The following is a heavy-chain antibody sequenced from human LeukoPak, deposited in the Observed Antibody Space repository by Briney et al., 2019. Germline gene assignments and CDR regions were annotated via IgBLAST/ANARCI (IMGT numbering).Heavy chain of an antibody. V-gene: IGHV3-74*01. J-gene: IGHJ4*02. CDR2: TNTEGTST. D-gene: IGHD5-24*01. CDR3: ARDSYNNVDY. Sequence: GGSLRLSCAASGFTFSSYWMHWVRQAPGKGLVWVSRTNTEGTSTWYADSVKGRFTVSRDNSKNTVYLQMNSLRAEDTAVYYCARDSYNNVDYWGQGTLVTASS. CDR1: GFTFSSYW.